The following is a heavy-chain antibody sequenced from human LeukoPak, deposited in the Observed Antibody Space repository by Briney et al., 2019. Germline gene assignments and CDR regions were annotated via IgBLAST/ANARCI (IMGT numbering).Heavy chain of an antibody. CDR3: ARDDMRAYGSGSYDN. V-gene: IGHV3-21*01. Sequence: SGGSLRLSCAASGFTFSSYSMNWVRQAPGKGLEWVSSISSSSSYIYYADSVKGRFTISRDNAKNSLYLQMNSLRAEDTAVYYCARDDMRAYGSGSYDNWCQGTLVTVSS. CDR2: ISSSSSYI. CDR1: GFTFSSYS. J-gene: IGHJ4*02. D-gene: IGHD3-10*01.